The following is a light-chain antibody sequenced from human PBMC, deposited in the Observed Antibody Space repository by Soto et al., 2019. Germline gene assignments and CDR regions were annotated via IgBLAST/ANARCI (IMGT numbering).Light chain of an antibody. Sequence: EIVLTQSPGTLSLSPGERATLSCRASQSVSSSYLAWYQQKPGQAPRLLIYGASSRATGIPDRFSGSGSGTDFTLSISRLEPEDFAVYYCQQYGSSPQTFVPVTKVAIK. CDR2: GAS. V-gene: IGKV3-20*01. CDR3: QQYGSSPQT. CDR1: QSVSSSY. J-gene: IGKJ3*01.